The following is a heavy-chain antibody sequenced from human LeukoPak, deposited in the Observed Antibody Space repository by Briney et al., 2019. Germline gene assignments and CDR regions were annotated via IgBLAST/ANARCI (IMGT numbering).Heavy chain of an antibody. J-gene: IGHJ3*02. V-gene: IGHV4-4*07. CDR3: DICSGGEAFDI. CDR2: IYTRGST. CDR1: GGSINNYY. Sequence: PSETLSLTCTVSGGSINNYYGSWIRQPAGKGLDWIVRIYTRGSTNYNLSLKIRVTMSVDTSKIQFSLKLSSVTAADTSFYSADICSGGEAFDIWGQGTMVTVSS. D-gene: IGHD2-15*01.